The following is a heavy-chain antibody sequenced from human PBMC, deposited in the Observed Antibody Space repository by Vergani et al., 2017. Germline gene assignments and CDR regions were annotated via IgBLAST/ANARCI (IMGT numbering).Heavy chain of an antibody. CDR1: GYTFSIDY. V-gene: IGHV1-46*01. D-gene: IGHD1-26*01. Sequence: QVQLVQSGTEVKKPGASVKVSCKASGYTFSIDYMHWVRQAPGQGLEWMGIINPSDGATSYAQKFQGRVTMTRDTSTSTVYMELSSLGSEDTAVYYCARGVTVGASFDYWGQGTLVTVSS. CDR2: INPSDGAT. J-gene: IGHJ4*02. CDR3: ARGVTVGASFDY.